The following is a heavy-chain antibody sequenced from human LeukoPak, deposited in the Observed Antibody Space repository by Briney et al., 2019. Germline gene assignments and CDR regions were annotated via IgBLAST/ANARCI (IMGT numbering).Heavy chain of an antibody. J-gene: IGHJ3*02. V-gene: IGHV6-1*01. CDR2: TYYRSKWYN. Sequence: SQTLSLTCAISGDSVSSNSAAWNWIMQSPSRGLEWLGRTYYRSKWYNDYAVSVKSRITINPDTSKNQFSLQLNSVTPEDTAVYYCARDGSGYPQLLGDAFDIWGQGTMVTVSS. D-gene: IGHD3-22*01. CDR1: GDSVSSNSAA. CDR3: ARDGSGYPQLLGDAFDI.